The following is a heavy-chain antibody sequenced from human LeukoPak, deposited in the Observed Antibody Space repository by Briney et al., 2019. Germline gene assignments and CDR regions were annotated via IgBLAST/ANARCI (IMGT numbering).Heavy chain of an antibody. Sequence: GESLKISCKVSGHSFTTYWIGWVRQMPGKGLECMGIIYPGDSDTRYSPSFQGQVTISADKSISTAYLQWSSLKASDTAMYYCATTMIQGEHVYYFDYWGQGTLVTVSS. CDR2: IYPGDSDT. D-gene: IGHD3-22*01. CDR3: ATTMIQGEHVYYFDY. CDR1: GHSFTTYW. V-gene: IGHV5-51*01. J-gene: IGHJ4*02.